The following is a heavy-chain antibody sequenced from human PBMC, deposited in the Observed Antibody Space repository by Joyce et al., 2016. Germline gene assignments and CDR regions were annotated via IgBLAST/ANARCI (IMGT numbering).Heavy chain of an antibody. CDR2: IYSGTDST. CDR1: GFTVSSDF. V-gene: IGHV3-53*01. J-gene: IGHJ6*04. CDR3: ATRGA. Sequence: VQVVESGGGLIQPGGSLRLSCAVSGFTVSSDFMMWVRQAPGKGLEWVSTIYSGTDSTHYAASVEGRFTISRDNSKNTLSLQMNTLRGEDTPRYYCATRGAWGKGTTVTVSS.